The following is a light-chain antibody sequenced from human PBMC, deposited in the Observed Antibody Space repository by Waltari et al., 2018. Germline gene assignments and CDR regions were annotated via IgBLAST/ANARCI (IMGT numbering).Light chain of an antibody. CDR2: KVS. CDR3: MQATHWPYT. Sequence: DAVMTQSPLSLPVTLGQPASISCRSSQSLVFSDGNIYLNWFQQRPGQSPGRLIYKVSNRDSWVPDRFSGSGSGTDFTLKISRVEAEDVGGVYYCMQATHWPYTFGQGTKLEIK. CDR1: QSLVFSDGNIY. J-gene: IGKJ2*01. V-gene: IGKV2-30*01.